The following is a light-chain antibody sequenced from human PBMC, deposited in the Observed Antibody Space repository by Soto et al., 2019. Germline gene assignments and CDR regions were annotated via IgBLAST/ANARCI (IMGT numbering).Light chain of an antibody. Sequence: DIRRNQSPPTLSASVGDRVTITCRASQTITTWMAWYQQKPGKAPKLLVYDASTLQSGVATRFSGSGSGTEFTLIISGLQPEDSATYYCQQYTNTNNPWMFGQGTKVDIK. J-gene: IGKJ1*01. CDR2: DAS. CDR3: QQYTNTNNPWM. CDR1: QTITTW. V-gene: IGKV1-5*01.